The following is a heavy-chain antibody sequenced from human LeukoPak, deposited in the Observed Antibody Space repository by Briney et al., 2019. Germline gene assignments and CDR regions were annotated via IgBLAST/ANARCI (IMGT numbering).Heavy chain of an antibody. CDR1: GGSFSGYY. CDR3: ARGKAMVRY. Sequence: SETLSLTCAVYGGSFSGYYWSWIRQPPGKGLEWIGEINHSGSTNYNPSLKSRVTISVDTSKNQFSLKLSSVTAADTAVYYCARGKAMVRYWGQGTLVTVSS. D-gene: IGHD5-18*01. J-gene: IGHJ4*02. V-gene: IGHV4-34*01. CDR2: INHSGST.